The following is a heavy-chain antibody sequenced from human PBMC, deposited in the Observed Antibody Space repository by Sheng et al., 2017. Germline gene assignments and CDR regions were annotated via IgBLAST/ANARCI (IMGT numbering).Heavy chain of an antibody. CDR1: GVSLRSGTYY. V-gene: IGHV4-39*07. J-gene: IGHJ4*02. CDR2: VYSSGSA. Sequence: QPQLRESGPGLVKPSETLALTCSVSGVSLRSGTYYWGWIRQSPGKGLQWIGSVYSSGSAYYNPSLRSRAIMSLDTYTNQFSLNMTSVTAADTAVYYCASRGYYYSSSVLCDYWGQGTLVTVSS. D-gene: IGHD3-22*01. CDR3: ASRGYYYSSSVLCDY.